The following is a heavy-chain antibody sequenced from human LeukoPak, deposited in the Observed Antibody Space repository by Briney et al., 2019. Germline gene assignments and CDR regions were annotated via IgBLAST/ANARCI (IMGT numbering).Heavy chain of an antibody. D-gene: IGHD3-3*01. CDR2: ISGDGAST. J-gene: IGHJ4*02. CDR3: VYQVQGVVQ. V-gene: IGHV3-64*05. Sequence: WGSLRLSCSASGFTFSSYVMHWVRQAPGKGLEYVSGISGDGASTYYADSVKGRFTISRDNSKSTLYVQMTSLRAEDTAVYYCVYQVQGVVQWGQGTLVTVSS. CDR1: GFTFSSYV.